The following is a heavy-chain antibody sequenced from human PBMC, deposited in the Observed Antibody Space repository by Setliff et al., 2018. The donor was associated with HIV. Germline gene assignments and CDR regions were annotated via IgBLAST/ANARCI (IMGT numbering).Heavy chain of an antibody. D-gene: IGHD3-3*01. J-gene: IGHJ3*02. CDR3: ARSFTYNFWSGLAGDAFDI. V-gene: IGHV4-4*07. CDR2: IYTSGST. Sequence: SETLSLTCTVSGGSISSYYWSWIRQPAGKGLEWIGRIYTSGSTNYNPSLKSRVTMSVDTSKNQFSLKLSSVTTADTAVYYCARSFTYNFWSGLAGDAFDIWGQGTMVTVSS. CDR1: GGSISSYY.